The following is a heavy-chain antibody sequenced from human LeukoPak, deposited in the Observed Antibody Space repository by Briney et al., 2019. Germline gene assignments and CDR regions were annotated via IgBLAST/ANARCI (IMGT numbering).Heavy chain of an antibody. CDR3: ARVWSEWIYCSGGSCYNNWFDP. CDR1: GYTFTSYG. Sequence: ASVKVSCKASGYTFTSYGISWVRRAPGQGLEWMGWISAYNGNTNYAQKLQGRVTMTTDTSTSTAYMELRSLRSDDTAVYYCARVWSEWIYCSGGSCYNNWFDPWGQGTLVTVSS. D-gene: IGHD2-15*01. J-gene: IGHJ5*02. V-gene: IGHV1-18*01. CDR2: ISAYNGNT.